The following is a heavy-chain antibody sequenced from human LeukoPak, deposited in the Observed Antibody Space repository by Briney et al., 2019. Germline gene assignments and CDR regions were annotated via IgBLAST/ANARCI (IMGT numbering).Heavy chain of an antibody. CDR2: ISGSGDST. V-gene: IGHV3-23*01. Sequence: PGGSLSLPCAACGFPFCSYGVSWARQAPGEGREWVSAISGSGDSTYHAYSVKGRFSISRNNSNNTQYLQINSLRTEDTAVYYCAKDWGYCSSTSCYLFDYWGQGTLVTVSS. D-gene: IGHD2-2*01. J-gene: IGHJ4*02. CDR3: AKDWGYCSSTSCYLFDY. CDR1: GFPFCSYG.